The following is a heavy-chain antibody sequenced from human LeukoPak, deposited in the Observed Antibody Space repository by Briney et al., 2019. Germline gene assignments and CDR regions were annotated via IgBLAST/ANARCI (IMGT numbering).Heavy chain of an antibody. CDR1: GYSISSGYY. V-gene: IGHV4-38-2*02. CDR2: IYHSGST. J-gene: IGHJ6*03. Sequence: PSETLSLTCTVSGYSISSGYYWGWIRQPPGKGLEWIGSIYHSGSTYYNPSLKSRVTISVDTSKNQFSLKLSSVTAADTAVYYCARVRDYYYYMDVWGKGTTVTVSS. CDR3: ARVRDYYYYMDV.